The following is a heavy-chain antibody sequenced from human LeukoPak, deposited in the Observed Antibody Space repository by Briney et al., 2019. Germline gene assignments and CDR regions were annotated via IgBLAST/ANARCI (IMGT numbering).Heavy chain of an antibody. J-gene: IGHJ4*02. V-gene: IGHV1-69*04. Sequence: AASVKVSCKASGGTFSSYAISWVRQAPGQGLEWMGRIIPILGIANYAQKFQGRVTITADKSTSTAYMELSSLRSEDTAVYYCARVGSGSYGDYWGQGTLVTVSS. D-gene: IGHD1-26*01. CDR1: GGTFSSYA. CDR2: IIPILGIA. CDR3: ARVGSGSYGDY.